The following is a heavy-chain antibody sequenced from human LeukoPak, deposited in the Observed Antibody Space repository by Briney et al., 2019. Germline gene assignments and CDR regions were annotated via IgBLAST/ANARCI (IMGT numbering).Heavy chain of an antibody. CDR3: ARGPVTFGGADY. CDR1: GYTFTGYY. J-gene: IGHJ4*02. Sequence: GASVKVSCKASGYTFTGYYMHWVRQAPGQGLEWMGWINPNSGGTNYAQRFQGRVTMTRDTSSSTAYMELSRLRSDDTAVYYCARGPVTFGGADYWGQGTLVTVSS. V-gene: IGHV1-2*02. D-gene: IGHD3-16*01. CDR2: INPNSGGT.